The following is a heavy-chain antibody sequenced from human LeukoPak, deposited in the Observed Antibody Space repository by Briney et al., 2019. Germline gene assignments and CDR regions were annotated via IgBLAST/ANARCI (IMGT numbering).Heavy chain of an antibody. CDR1: GGSISSSSYY. CDR3: ARGRVTIFGVVIPFDY. J-gene: IGHJ4*02. CDR2: INHSGST. D-gene: IGHD3-3*01. V-gene: IGHV4-39*07. Sequence: SETLSLTCTVSGGSISSSSYYWGWIRQPPGKGLEWIGEINHSGSTNYNPSLKSRVTISVDTSKNQFSLKLSSVTAADTAVYYCARGRVTIFGVVIPFDYWGQGTLVTVSS.